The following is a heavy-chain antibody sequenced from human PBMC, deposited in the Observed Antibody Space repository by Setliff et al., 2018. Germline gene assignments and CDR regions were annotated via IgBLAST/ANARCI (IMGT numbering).Heavy chain of an antibody. Sequence: ASVKVSCKASGYSFTPFGISWVRQAPGQGLEWMGWISADNYKTNHLERFTADDGKTKYVQKFQGRVTMTTDTSTRTTYMELRSLRSDDTAVYYCARGAPGRYCSGGSCSYFDYWGQGILVTVSS. CDR2: ISADNYKTNHLERFTADDGKT. V-gene: IGHV1-18*01. CDR3: ARGAPGRYCSGGSCSYFDY. CDR1: GYSFTPFG. J-gene: IGHJ4*02. D-gene: IGHD2-15*01.